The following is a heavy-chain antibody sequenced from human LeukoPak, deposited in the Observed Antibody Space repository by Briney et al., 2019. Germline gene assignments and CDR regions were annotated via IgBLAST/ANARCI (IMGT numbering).Heavy chain of an antibody. D-gene: IGHD3-16*02. V-gene: IGHV3-23*01. J-gene: IGHJ4*02. CDR1: GFTFSSYG. CDR3: AKGGSYRSQPYFDY. Sequence: PGGSLRLSCAASGFTFSSYGMSWVRQAPGKGLEWVSSISDSGGYTLYADSVKGRFTISRDNSKNTVYLQMNSLRAEDTAVYYCAKGGSYRSQPYFDYWGQGTPVTVSS. CDR2: ISDSGGYT.